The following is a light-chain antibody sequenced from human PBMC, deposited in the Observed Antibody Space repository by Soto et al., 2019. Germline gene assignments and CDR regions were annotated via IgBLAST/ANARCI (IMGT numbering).Light chain of an antibody. CDR1: QSVGRSY. J-gene: IGKJ5*01. Sequence: DIVLTQSPGTLSLSPGERATLSCRASQSVGRSYLAWYQQKPGQAPRLLISSVSKRATGIPDWFSGGGSGTDFTLTISRVEPEDFALYICQQYDGSPITFGQGTRLEIK. V-gene: IGKV3-20*01. CDR2: SVS. CDR3: QQYDGSPIT.